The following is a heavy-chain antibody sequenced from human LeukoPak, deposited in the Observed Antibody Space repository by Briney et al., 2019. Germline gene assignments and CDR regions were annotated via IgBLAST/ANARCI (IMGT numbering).Heavy chain of an antibody. D-gene: IGHD2-15*01. CDR3: ARATRGDCSGGSCYSERYYYYYMDV. Sequence: ASETLSLTCAVYGGPFSGYYWSWIRQPPGKGLEWIAEINHSGSTNYNPSPKSRVTISVDTSKNQFSLKLSSVTAADTAVYYCARATRGDCSGGSCYSERYYYYYMDVWGKGTTVTVSS. CDR1: GGPFSGYY. V-gene: IGHV4-34*01. CDR2: INHSGST. J-gene: IGHJ6*03.